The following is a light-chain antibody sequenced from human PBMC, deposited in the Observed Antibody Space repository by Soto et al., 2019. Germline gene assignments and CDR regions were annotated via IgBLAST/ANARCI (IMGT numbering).Light chain of an antibody. Sequence: EIVMTQSPATLSVSPGERATLSFRASQSVSSNLAWYQQKPGQAPRLLIYGASTRATGIPARFSGSGSGTEFTLTISSLQSEDFAVYYCQQYNNWPPWKFGQGTKVDIK. CDR1: QSVSSN. V-gene: IGKV3-15*01. CDR2: GAS. CDR3: QQYNNWPPWK. J-gene: IGKJ1*01.